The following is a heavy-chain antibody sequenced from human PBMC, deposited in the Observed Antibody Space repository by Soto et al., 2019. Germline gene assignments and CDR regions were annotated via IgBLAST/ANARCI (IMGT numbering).Heavy chain of an antibody. CDR1: GFIFSDYA. J-gene: IGHJ4*02. V-gene: IGHV3-30*09. D-gene: IGHD6-13*01. CDR2: ISYGGDNK. CDR3: AKARHSTSWYGLEADF. Sequence: QVQLVESGGGVVQPGRSLRLSCAASGFIFSDYAMHWVRQAPGKGLEWVGVISYGGDNKYYADSVRGRFAISRDNLKNTLDLQMNSLNPEDTAVYHCAKARHSTSWYGLEADFWGQGTLVTVSS.